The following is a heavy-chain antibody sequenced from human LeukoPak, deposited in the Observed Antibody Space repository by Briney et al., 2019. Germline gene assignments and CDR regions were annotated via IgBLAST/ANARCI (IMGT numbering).Heavy chain of an antibody. CDR3: ARMGHTSGWGDQDYYHYFYMDV. V-gene: IGHV4-4*09. D-gene: IGHD6-19*01. J-gene: IGHJ6*03. CDR2: MYTTGST. CDR1: GASISSYY. Sequence: SETLSLTCTVSGASISSYYWTWIRQPPGKGLEWIAYMYTTGSTNYSPSLKGRATISVDMSKNQFSLKLSSVTAADTAVYYCARMGHTSGWGDQDYYHYFYMDVWGKGTTVTVSS.